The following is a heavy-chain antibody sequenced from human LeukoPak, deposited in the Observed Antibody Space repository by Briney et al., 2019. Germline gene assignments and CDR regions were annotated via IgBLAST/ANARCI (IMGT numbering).Heavy chain of an antibody. J-gene: IGHJ6*03. V-gene: IGHV1-2*02. CDR2: INPNRGGT. CDR3: ARDLYVVRGVINYYYYYMDV. CDR1: GYTFTGYY. D-gene: IGHD3-10*01. Sequence: GASAKVSCKASGYTFTGYYMHWVRQAPGQGLEWMGWINPNRGGTNYAQKFQGRVTMTRDTSISTGYMELSRLRSDDTAVYYCARDLYVVRGVINYYYYYMDVWGKGTTVTVSS.